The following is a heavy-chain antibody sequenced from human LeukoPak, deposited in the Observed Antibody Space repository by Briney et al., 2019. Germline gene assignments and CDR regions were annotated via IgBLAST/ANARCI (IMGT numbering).Heavy chain of an antibody. CDR1: GGTFSSYA. V-gene: IGHV1-69*06. D-gene: IGHD6-13*01. CDR2: IIPIFGTA. CDR3: ARGYNSSWDAFDI. Sequence: SVKVSCKASGGTFSSYAISWVRQAPGQGLEWMGGIIPIFGTANYAQKFQGRVTITADKSTSTAYMELSSLRSEDTAVYYCARGYNSSWDAFDIWGQGTMVTVSS. J-gene: IGHJ3*02.